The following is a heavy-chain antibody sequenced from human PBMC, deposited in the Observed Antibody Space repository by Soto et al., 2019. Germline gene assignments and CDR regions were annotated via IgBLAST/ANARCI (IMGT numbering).Heavy chain of an antibody. J-gene: IGHJ6*02. Sequence: SETLSLTCAVSGGSISSSNWWSWVRQPPGKGLEWIGEIYHSGSTNYNPSLKSRVTISIDTSKNQFSMNLSSMTSADTAVYYCERQQLLPFYYALDVWGQGTTVTVSS. CDR1: GGSISSSNW. V-gene: IGHV4-4*02. D-gene: IGHD1-1*01. CDR2: IYHSGST. CDR3: ERQQLLPFYYALDV.